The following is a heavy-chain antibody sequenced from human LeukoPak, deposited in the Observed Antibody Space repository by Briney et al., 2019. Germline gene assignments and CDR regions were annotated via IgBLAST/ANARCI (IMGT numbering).Heavy chain of an antibody. Sequence: PGGSLRLSCAASGFTFSNYAIHWVRQAPGKGLEWVAVISYDGSNKYYADSVKGRFTISRDNSKNTLYLQMNSLRAEDTAVYYCAKGLLGYCSGGSCYPHDYWGQGTLVTVSS. D-gene: IGHD2-15*01. CDR2: ISYDGSNK. V-gene: IGHV3-30*04. J-gene: IGHJ4*02. CDR3: AKGLLGYCSGGSCYPHDY. CDR1: GFTFSNYA.